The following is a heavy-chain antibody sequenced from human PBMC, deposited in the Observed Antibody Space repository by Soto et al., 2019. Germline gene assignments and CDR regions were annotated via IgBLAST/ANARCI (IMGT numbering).Heavy chain of an antibody. CDR3: ARDLGIVGGRWFDP. CDR2: INAGNGNT. V-gene: IGHV1-3*01. Sequence: ASVKVSCKASGYTFTSYAMHWVRQAPGQRLEWMGWINAGNGNTKYSQKFQGRVTITGDKSASTAYMELSSLRSEDTAVYYCARDLGIVGGRWFDPWGQGTLVTVSS. D-gene: IGHD1-26*01. J-gene: IGHJ5*02. CDR1: GYTFTSYA.